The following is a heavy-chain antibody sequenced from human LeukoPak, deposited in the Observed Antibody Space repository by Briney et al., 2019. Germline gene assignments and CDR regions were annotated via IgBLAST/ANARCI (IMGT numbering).Heavy chain of an antibody. CDR2: IYSGGST. D-gene: IGHD6-25*01. CDR1: GFTVSSNY. V-gene: IGHV3-53*04. Sequence: PGGSLRLSCAASGFTVSSNYMSWVRQAPGKGLEGVSVIYSGGSTYYADSVKGRFTISRHNSKNTLYLQMNSLRAEDTAVSYCARSRGSYSSEYYFDYWGQGTLVTVSS. CDR3: ARSRGSYSSEYYFDY. J-gene: IGHJ4*02.